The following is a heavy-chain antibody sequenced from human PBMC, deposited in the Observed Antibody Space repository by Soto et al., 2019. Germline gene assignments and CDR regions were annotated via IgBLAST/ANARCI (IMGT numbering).Heavy chain of an antibody. CDR2: AYYSGST. D-gene: IGHD6-19*01. CDR1: GGSMNSYY. V-gene: IGHV4-59*01. CDR3: ARGGWSIDY. J-gene: IGHJ4*02. Sequence: SETLSLTCSVSGGSMNSYYWSWVRQPPGKGLEYIGYAYYSGSTYYNSSLESRVTISVDTTKNQFSLKLTSVTAADTAVYYCARGGWSIDYWGQGTLVTGSS.